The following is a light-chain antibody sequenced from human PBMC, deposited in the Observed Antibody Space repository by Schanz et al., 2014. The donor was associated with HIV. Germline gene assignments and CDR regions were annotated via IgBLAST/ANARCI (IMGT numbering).Light chain of an antibody. J-gene: IGLJ3*02. CDR1: SSDVGGYNY. V-gene: IGLV2-14*01. CDR3: STYTTSNTWV. Sequence: QSALTQPASVSGSPGQSITISCTGTSSDVGGYNYVSWYQQHPGKAPKLMIYDVSNRPSGVSNRFSGSMSGNTASLTISGLQAEDEADYYCSTYTTSNTWVFGGGTKLTVL. CDR2: DVS.